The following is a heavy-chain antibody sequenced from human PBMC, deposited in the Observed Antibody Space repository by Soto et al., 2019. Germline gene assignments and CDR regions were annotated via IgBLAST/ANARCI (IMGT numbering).Heavy chain of an antibody. D-gene: IGHD3-9*01. J-gene: IGHJ6*02. CDR3: AKDAYDTGVDIGYYFYYGMDV. Sequence: QVQLVESGGGVVQPGRSLRLSCAASGFTLSSYGVHWVRQAPGKGLEWVALISYDGSNKYYADSVKGRFTISRDNSKNTLYLQMNSLRVEDTAVYYCAKDAYDTGVDIGYYFYYGMDVWGQGTTVTVSS. CDR1: GFTLSSYG. V-gene: IGHV3-30*18. CDR2: ISYDGSNK.